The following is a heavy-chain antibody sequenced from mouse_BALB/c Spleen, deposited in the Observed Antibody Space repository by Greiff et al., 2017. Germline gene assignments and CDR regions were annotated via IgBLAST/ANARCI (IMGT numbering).Heavy chain of an antibody. J-gene: IGHJ4*01. D-gene: IGHD2-4*01. Sequence: EVMLVESGAELVKPGASVKLSCTASGFNIKDTYMHWVKQRPEQGLEWIGRIDPANGNTKYDPKFQGKATITADTSSNTAYLQLSSLTSEDTAVYYCARRGISSYYDDDDAMDYWGQGTSVTVSS. V-gene: IGHV14-3*02. CDR1: GFNIKDTY. CDR2: IDPANGNT. CDR3: ARRGISSYYDDDDAMDY.